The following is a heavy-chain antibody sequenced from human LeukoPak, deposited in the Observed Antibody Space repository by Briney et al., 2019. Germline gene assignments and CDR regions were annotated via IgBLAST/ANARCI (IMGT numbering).Heavy chain of an antibody. CDR3: ASLLTPYHGSGGGGMDV. CDR1: GFTFSTHW. Sequence: GGSLRLSCAASGFTFSTHWMYWVRQAPGKEFVWVSRISGDGSLTSYADSVRGRFTISRDNAKETLYLQMTSLRVEDTAVYSCASLLTPYHGSGGGGMDVWGQGTAVTVSS. D-gene: IGHD3-10*01. CDR2: ISGDGSLT. J-gene: IGHJ6*02. V-gene: IGHV3-74*01.